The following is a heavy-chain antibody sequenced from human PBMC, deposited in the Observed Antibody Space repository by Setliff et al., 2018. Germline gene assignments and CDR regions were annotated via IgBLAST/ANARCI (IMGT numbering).Heavy chain of an antibody. V-gene: IGHV4-59*01. D-gene: IGHD4-17*01. Sequence: SETLSLTCTVSGDSMSSYYWSWIRQSPGKGLEWIGYVHYSGDSNYNPSLKSRVTMSVDTSKDQFSLNLRSVTAADTAVYYCARDSPTVVTHLRVFDIWGQGTRVTVSS. CDR2: VHYSGDS. J-gene: IGHJ3*02. CDR1: GDSMSSYY. CDR3: ARDSPTVVTHLRVFDI.